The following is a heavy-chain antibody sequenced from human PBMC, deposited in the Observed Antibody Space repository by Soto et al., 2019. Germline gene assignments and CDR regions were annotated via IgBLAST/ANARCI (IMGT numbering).Heavy chain of an antibody. CDR1: GLTVGSHA. V-gene: IGHV3-23*01. CDR2: ITSSGGAT. CDR3: AKVLSDGSGRYFDY. D-gene: IGHD3-22*01. J-gene: IGHJ4*02. Sequence: GFLRLSCTASGLTVGSHALSWVRQALGKGLEWVSVITSSGGATSYTDSVKGRFTISRDNSKNTLYLQMNSLRVDDTAVYSCAKVLSDGSGRYFDYWGQGTLVTVSS.